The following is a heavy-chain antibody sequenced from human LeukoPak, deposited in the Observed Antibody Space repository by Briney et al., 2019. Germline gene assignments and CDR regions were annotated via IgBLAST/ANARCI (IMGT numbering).Heavy chain of an antibody. D-gene: IGHD2-21*02. Sequence: SETLSLTCTVSGGSISSSSYYWGWIRQSPGKGLEWIGSIFYSGSTYYNPSLKSRVTMSVDTSKNQFSLKLSSVTAADTAVYYCSREVAYCGDDCYSAEFDYWGQGILVTVSS. CDR1: GGSISSSSYY. V-gene: IGHV4-39*02. CDR2: IFYSGST. CDR3: SREVAYCGDDCYSAEFDY. J-gene: IGHJ4*02.